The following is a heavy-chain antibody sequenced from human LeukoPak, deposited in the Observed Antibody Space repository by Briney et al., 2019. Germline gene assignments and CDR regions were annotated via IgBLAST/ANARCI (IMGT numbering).Heavy chain of an antibody. J-gene: IGHJ5*02. CDR3: TTEKTYYYDSSGYYSNWFDP. Sequence: GGSLRLSCAASGLPFSNAWMSWVRQAPGKGLEWVGRIKTNTAGGTTYYAAPVKGRFTISRDDSKNTLYLQMNSLKTEDTAVYYCTTEKTYYYDSSGYYSNWFDPWGQGTLVTVSS. D-gene: IGHD3-22*01. CDR1: GLPFSNAW. CDR2: IKTNTAGGTT. V-gene: IGHV3-15*01.